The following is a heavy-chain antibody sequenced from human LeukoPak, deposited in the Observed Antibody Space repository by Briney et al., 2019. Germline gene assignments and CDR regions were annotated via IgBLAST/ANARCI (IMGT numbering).Heavy chain of an antibody. V-gene: IGHV3-21*01. CDR3: ARGASRGATTYFDY. Sequence: PGGSLRLSCAASGFTFSSYSMNWVRQAPGKGLEWVSSISSSSSYIYYADSVKGRFTISRDNAKNSLYLQMNSLRAEDTAVYYCARGASRGATTYFDYWGQGTLVTVSS. CDR2: ISSSSSYI. CDR1: GFTFSSYS. D-gene: IGHD1-26*01. J-gene: IGHJ4*02.